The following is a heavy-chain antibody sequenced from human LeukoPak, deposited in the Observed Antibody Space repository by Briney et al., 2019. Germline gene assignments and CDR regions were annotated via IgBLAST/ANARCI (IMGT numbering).Heavy chain of an antibody. Sequence: SSETLSLTCAVYGGSLSDYYWSWIRQPPGKGLEWIGYIWYSGFTYYNPSLKSRVTISVDTSKDQFFLKLSSVTAADTAMYYCARARDWFDSWGQGTLVTVSS. CDR3: ARARDWFDS. J-gene: IGHJ5*01. CDR1: GGSLSDYY. V-gene: IGHV4-34*01. CDR2: IWYSGFT.